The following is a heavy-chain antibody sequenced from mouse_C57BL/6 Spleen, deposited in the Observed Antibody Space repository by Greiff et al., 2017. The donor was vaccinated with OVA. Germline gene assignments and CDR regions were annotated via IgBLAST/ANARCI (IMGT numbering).Heavy chain of an antibody. J-gene: IGHJ2*01. D-gene: IGHD4-1*02. CDR3: ARATGTND. CDR2: IDPSDSYT. CDR1: GYTFTSYW. V-gene: IGHV1-50*01. Sequence: QVQLQQPGAELVKPGASVKLSCKASGYTFTSYWMQWVKQRPGQGLEWIGEIDPSDSYTNYNQKFKGKATLTVDTSSSTAYMQLSSLTSEDSAVYYCARATGTNDWGQGTTLAVAS.